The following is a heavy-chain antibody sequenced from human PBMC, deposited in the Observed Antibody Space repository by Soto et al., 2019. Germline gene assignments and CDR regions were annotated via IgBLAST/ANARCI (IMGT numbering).Heavy chain of an antibody. D-gene: IGHD1-26*01. V-gene: IGHV1-2*04. Sequence: ASVKVSCKASGYTFTGYYMHWVRQAPGQGLEWMGWINPNSGGTNYAQKFQGWVTMTRDTSISTAYMELSRLRSDDTAVYYCARIATLRTDAFDIWGQGTMVTVSS. CDR1: GYTFTGYY. CDR2: INPNSGGT. J-gene: IGHJ3*02. CDR3: ARIATLRTDAFDI.